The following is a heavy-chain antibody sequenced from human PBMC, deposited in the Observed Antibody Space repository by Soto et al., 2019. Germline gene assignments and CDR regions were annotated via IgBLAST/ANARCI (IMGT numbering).Heavy chain of an antibody. CDR2: SRNKANSYNT. CDR3: ARDTGGSYDY. Sequence: EVQLMESGGGLVQPGGSLRLSCAASGFTFSDYYMDWVRQVPGKGLEWVGRSRNKANSYNTEYAASVKGRFSISRDGSKDSMYLQMNSLKTEDTAVYYCARDTGGSYDYWGQGALVTVSS. V-gene: IGHV3-72*01. J-gene: IGHJ4*02. D-gene: IGHD1-26*01. CDR1: GFTFSDYY.